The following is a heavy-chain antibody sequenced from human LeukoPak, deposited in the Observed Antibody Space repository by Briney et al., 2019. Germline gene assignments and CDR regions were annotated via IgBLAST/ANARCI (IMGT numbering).Heavy chain of an antibody. D-gene: IGHD3-10*01. CDR3: ARALYYYGSGSLYGMDV. J-gene: IGHJ6*02. CDR2: ISSSSSYI. CDR1: GFTFSSYS. Sequence: GGSLRLSCAASGFTFSSYSMNWVRQAPGKGLGWVSSISSSSSYIYYADSVKGRFTISRDNAKNSLYLQMNSLRAEDTAVYYCARALYYYGSGSLYGMDVWGQGTTVTVSS. V-gene: IGHV3-21*01.